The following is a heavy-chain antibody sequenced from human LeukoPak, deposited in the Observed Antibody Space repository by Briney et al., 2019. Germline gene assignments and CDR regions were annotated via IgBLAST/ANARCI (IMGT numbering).Heavy chain of an antibody. CDR1: GGSFSGYY. D-gene: IGHD2-15*01. V-gene: IGHV4-34*01. Sequence: SETLSLTCAVYGGSFSGYYWSWIRQPPGKGLEWIGEINHIGSTNYNPSLKSRVTISVDTSKNQFSLNLSSVTAADTAVYYCARGVYCSGGNCYFPFDYWGQGTLVTVSS. J-gene: IGHJ4*02. CDR3: ARGVYCSGGNCYFPFDY. CDR2: INHIGST.